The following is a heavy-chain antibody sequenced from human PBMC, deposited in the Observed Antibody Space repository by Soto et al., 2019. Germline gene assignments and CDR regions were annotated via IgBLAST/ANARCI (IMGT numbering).Heavy chain of an antibody. CDR3: ARAHYDSSGDYYFSGLNWNWFAP. V-gene: IGHV1-69*13. D-gene: IGHD3-22*01. CDR1: GGTFSSYA. J-gene: IGHJ5*02. Sequence: SVKVSCKASGGTFSSYAISWVRQAPGQGLEWMGGIIPIFGTANYAQKFQGRVTITADESTSTAYMELSSLRSEDTAVYYCARAHYDSSGDYYFSGLNWNWFAPWGQGTLVPVSS. CDR2: IIPIFGTA.